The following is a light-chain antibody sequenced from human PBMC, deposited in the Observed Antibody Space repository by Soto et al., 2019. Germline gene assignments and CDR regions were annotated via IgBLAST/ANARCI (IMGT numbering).Light chain of an antibody. CDR2: AAS. Sequence: DIQMTPSPSSVSASVGDRVTITCRASQDISSWLAWYQQKPGKAPKIMIYAASSLQGGVPSRFSGSGSGTEFTLTISSLQPEDFATYYCQQASSFPPTFGQGTRLDIK. CDR3: QQASSFPPT. V-gene: IGKV1-12*01. CDR1: QDISSW. J-gene: IGKJ5*01.